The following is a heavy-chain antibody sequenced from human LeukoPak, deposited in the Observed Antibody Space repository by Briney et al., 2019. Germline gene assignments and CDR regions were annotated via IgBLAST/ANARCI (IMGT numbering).Heavy chain of an antibody. J-gene: IGHJ6*02. CDR3: ARGRIRSLPVVDGMVSGYGMDV. Sequence: SETLSLTCAVYGGSFSGYYWSWIRQPPGKGLEWIGEINHSGSTNYNPSLKSRVTISVDTSKNQFSLKLSSVTAADTAVYYCARGRIRSLPVVDGMVSGYGMDVWGQGTTVTVSS. CDR2: INHSGST. V-gene: IGHV4-34*01. CDR1: GGSFSGYY. D-gene: IGHD5-18*01.